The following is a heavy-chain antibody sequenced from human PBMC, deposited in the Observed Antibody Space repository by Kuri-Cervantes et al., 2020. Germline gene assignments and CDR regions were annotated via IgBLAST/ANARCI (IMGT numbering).Heavy chain of an antibody. V-gene: IGHV3-7*04. J-gene: IGHJ6*03. CDR1: GFTFRSYS. CDR3: ARSNYMDV. CDR2: LRYDGSEK. Sequence: GESLKISCAASGFTFRSYSMNWVRQAPGKGLEWVANLRYDGSEKLYVDSVKGRFTISRDNAQNSLYLEMHSLRVDDSAVYFCARSNYMDVWGKGATVTVSS.